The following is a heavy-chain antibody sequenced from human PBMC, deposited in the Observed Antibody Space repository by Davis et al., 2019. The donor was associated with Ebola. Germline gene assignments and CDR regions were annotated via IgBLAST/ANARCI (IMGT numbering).Heavy chain of an antibody. J-gene: IGHJ3*02. Sequence: GESLKISCAASGFTVSSNYMSWVRQAPGKGLEWVSVIYSGGSTYYADSVKGRFTISRDNSKNTLYLQMNSLRAEDTAVYYCARSQGWNLFLDAFDIWGQGTMVTVSS. CDR1: GFTVSSNY. V-gene: IGHV3-66*01. D-gene: IGHD1-1*01. CDR2: IYSGGST. CDR3: ARSQGWNLFLDAFDI.